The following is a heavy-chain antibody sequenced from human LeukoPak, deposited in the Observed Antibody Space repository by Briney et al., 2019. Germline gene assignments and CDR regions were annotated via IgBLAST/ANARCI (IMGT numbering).Heavy chain of an antibody. CDR1: GFTFTNYA. Sequence: GGSLRLSCAASGFTFTNYAMHWVRQTPGKGLQWVGLISSDGRENIYADPVKGRFTVSRDKSKNTLYLQMNSLRPEDTAVYYCVKGLVETTMSYSVDYWGQGALVTVSS. CDR2: ISSDGREN. V-gene: IGHV3-30*18. D-gene: IGHD3-10*02. J-gene: IGHJ4*02. CDR3: VKGLVETTMSYSVDY.